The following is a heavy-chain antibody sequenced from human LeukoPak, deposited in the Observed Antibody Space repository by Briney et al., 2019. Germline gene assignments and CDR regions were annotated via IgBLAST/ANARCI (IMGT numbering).Heavy chain of an antibody. V-gene: IGHV4-30-2*01. CDR2: IFHSGST. CDR3: ARVLSSALDY. D-gene: IGHD3-22*01. Sequence: PSQTLSLTCAVSGGSISSGGYSWSWIRQPPGKGLEWIGYIFHSGSTYYNPSLKSRVTISVDRSKNQFSLKLSSVTAADTAVYYCARVLSSALDYWGQGTLVTVSS. J-gene: IGHJ4*02. CDR1: GGSISSGGYS.